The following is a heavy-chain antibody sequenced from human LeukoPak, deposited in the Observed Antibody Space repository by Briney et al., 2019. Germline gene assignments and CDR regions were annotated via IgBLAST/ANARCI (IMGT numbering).Heavy chain of an antibody. CDR3: AREGRPNAFDI. CDR1: GFTFSSYA. CDR2: ISGSGGST. V-gene: IGHV3-23*01. Sequence: GGSLRLSCAASGFTFSSYAMSWVRQAPGKGLEWVSAISGSGGSTYYADSVKGRFTISRDNAKNSLFLQMNSLRAEDTAVYYCAREGRPNAFDIWGQGTMVTVSS. J-gene: IGHJ3*02.